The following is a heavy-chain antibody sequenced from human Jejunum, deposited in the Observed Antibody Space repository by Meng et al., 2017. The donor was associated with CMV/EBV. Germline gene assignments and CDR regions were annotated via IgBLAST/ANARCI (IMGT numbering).Heavy chain of an antibody. D-gene: IGHD1-14*01. CDR2: IYESGST. Sequence: VSVDSISSGDSYCSWIRQPPGKGLEWIGYIYESGSTSYNPSLESRVPISVDTSKTQFSLKVMSVTAADTAVYYCAREGTNSYYFDYWGQGTLVTVSS. CDR3: AREGTNSYYFDY. V-gene: IGHV4-30-4*01. J-gene: IGHJ4*02. CDR1: VDSISSGDSY.